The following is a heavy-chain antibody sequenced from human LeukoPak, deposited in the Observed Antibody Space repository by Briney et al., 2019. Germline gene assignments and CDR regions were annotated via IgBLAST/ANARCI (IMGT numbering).Heavy chain of an antibody. Sequence: GGSLRLPCAASGFTFSSYAMSWVRQAPGKGLEWVSAISGSGGSTYYADSVKGRFTISRDNSKNTLYLQMNSLRAEDTAVYYCAKDRWRTPDAFDIWGQGTMVTVSS. CDR2: ISGSGGST. CDR3: AKDRWRTPDAFDI. J-gene: IGHJ3*02. D-gene: IGHD4-23*01. CDR1: GFTFSSYA. V-gene: IGHV3-23*01.